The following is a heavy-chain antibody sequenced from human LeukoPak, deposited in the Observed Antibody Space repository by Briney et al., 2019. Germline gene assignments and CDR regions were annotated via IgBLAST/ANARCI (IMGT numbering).Heavy chain of an antibody. D-gene: IGHD6-13*01. CDR1: GGSISSYY. CDR2: IYYSRST. CDR3: TAASGSYWYFDL. Sequence: SETLSLTCTVSGGSISSYYWSWIRQPPGKGLEWIGFIYYSRSTNYNPSLKSRLTISVDTSKSQFSLRLSSVTAADTAVYYCTAASGSYWYFDLWGRGTLVTVSS. J-gene: IGHJ2*01. V-gene: IGHV4-59*08.